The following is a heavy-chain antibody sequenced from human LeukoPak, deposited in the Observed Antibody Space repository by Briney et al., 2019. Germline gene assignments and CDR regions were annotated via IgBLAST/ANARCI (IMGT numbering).Heavy chain of an antibody. CDR1: GFTFNNYA. D-gene: IGHD5-12*01. J-gene: IGHJ4*02. CDR2: ISRSGGST. V-gene: IGHV3-23*01. CDR3: AREGGYGFGDAF. Sequence: GGSLRLSCAASGFTFNNYAMTWVRQASGKGLEWVSAISRSGGSTYYADSVKGRFTISKDNSKTTLYLQMNSLRAEDTAVYYCAREGGYGFGDAFWGQGTLVTVSS.